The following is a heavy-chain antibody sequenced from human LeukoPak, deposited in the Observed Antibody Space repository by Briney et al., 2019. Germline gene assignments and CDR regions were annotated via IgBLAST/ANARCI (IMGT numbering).Heavy chain of an antibody. D-gene: IGHD1-26*01. CDR3: VRDLRIVGAFDY. J-gene: IGHJ4*02. Sequence: SVKVSCKASGYTFTGYYMHWVRQAPGQGLEWMGWINPNSGGTNYAQKFQGRVTMTRDTSISTAYMELSRLRSDDTAVYYCVRDLRIVGAFDYWGQGTLVTVSS. V-gene: IGHV1-2*02. CDR2: INPNSGGT. CDR1: GYTFTGYY.